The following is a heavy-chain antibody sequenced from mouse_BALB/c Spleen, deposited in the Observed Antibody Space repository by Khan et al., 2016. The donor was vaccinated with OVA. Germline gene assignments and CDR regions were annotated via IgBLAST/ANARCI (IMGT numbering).Heavy chain of an antibody. Sequence: VQLQQSSPELVKPGASVKMSCKASGYTFTSYVMHWVKQKPGQGLEWVGYIYTFNDDTKYNEKFKGKATLTSDKSSSTAYMELSSLTSEDSAVYFCAKNYRSYVYFASLGQVTTLPVSS. CDR3: AKNYRSYVYFAS. CDR1: GYTFTSYV. V-gene: IGHV1S136*01. CDR2: IYTFNDDT. D-gene: IGHD2-14*01. J-gene: IGHJ2*01.